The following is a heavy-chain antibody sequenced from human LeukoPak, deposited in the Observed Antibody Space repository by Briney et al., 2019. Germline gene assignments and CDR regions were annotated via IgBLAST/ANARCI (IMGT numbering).Heavy chain of an antibody. J-gene: IGHJ4*02. CDR1: GFTFSSYS. Sequence: PGGSLRLSCAASGFTFSSYSMNWVRQAPGKGLEWVSAISGSGGSTYYADSVKGRFTISRDNSKNTLYLQMNSLRAEDTAVYYCAPSPSPYYYDSGGPTYWGQGTLVTVSS. V-gene: IGHV3-23*01. D-gene: IGHD3-22*01. CDR2: ISGSGGST. CDR3: APSPSPYYYDSGGPTY.